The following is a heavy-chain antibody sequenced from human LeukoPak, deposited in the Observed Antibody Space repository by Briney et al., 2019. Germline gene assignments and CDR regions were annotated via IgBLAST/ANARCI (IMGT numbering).Heavy chain of an antibody. CDR2: INHSGST. CDR3: ARGYYGSGSGNWFDP. J-gene: IGHJ5*02. CDR1: GGSFSSYY. D-gene: IGHD3-10*01. V-gene: IGHV4-34*01. Sequence: SETLSLTCAVYGGSFSSYYWSWIRQPPGKGLEWIGEINHSGSTNYNPSLKSRVTISVDTSKNQFSLKLSSVTAADTAVYYCARGYYGSGSGNWFDPWGQGTLVTVSS.